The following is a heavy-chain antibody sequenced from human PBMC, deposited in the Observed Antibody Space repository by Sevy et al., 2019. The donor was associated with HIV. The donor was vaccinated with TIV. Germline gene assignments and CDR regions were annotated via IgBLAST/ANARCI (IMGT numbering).Heavy chain of an antibody. CDR1: GYSVTTYG. V-gene: IGHV5-51*01. Sequence: GESGKISGKGSGYSVTTYGIGWVRQMPGKGLEWMGIIYPGDSDTRYSPSFQGQVTFSVDKSISTAFLQWSSLKASDTAMYYCARHGGSPLYDAFDIWGQGPMVTVS. D-gene: IGHD1-26*01. J-gene: IGHJ3*02. CDR2: IYPGDSDT. CDR3: ARHGGSPLYDAFDI.